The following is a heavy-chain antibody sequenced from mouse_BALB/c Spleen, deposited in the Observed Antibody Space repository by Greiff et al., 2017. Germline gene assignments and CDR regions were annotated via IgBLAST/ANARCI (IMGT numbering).Heavy chain of an antibody. V-gene: IGHV6-6*02. CDR1: GFTFSNYW. J-gene: IGHJ2*01. CDR2: IRLKSNNYAT. Sequence: EVQLQQSGGGLVQPGGSMKLSCVASGFTFSNYWMNWVRQSPEKGLEWVAEIRLKSNNYATHYAESVKGRFTISRDDSKSSVYLQMNNLRAEDTGIYYCTRGTTVYFDYWGQGTTLTVSS. CDR3: TRGTTVYFDY. D-gene: IGHD1-1*01.